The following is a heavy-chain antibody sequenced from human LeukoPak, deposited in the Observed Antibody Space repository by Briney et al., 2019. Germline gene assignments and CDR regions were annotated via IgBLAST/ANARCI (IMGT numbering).Heavy chain of an antibody. Sequence: SETLSLTCIVSGGSVSSNNYQWNWIRQPPGKGLEWIGDIYYTGSTNYNPSLKSRVTISVDTSKNQFSLKLSSVTAADTAVYYCARRLVGQTFDYWGQGTLVTVSS. CDR1: GGSVSSNNYQ. CDR3: ARRLVGQTFDY. J-gene: IGHJ4*02. CDR2: IYYTGST. D-gene: IGHD3-10*01. V-gene: IGHV4-61*01.